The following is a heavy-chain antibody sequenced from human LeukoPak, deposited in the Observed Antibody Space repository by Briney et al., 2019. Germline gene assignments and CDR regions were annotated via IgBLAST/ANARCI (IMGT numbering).Heavy chain of an antibody. Sequence: PSETMYLTCDVYGGSLSSSNWGSWVRQPPEKGLEWIGEIYHSGSTNYNPSLKSRVTISVDKSKNQFSLKLSSVTAADTAVYYCARYYDILSALGYWGQGTLVTVSS. V-gene: IGHV4/OR15-8*01. J-gene: IGHJ4*02. D-gene: IGHD3-9*01. CDR3: ARYYDILSALGY. CDR2: IYHSGST. CDR1: GGSLSSSNW.